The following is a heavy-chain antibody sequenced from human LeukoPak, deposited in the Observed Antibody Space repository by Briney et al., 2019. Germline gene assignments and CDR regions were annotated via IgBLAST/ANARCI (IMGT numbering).Heavy chain of an antibody. D-gene: IGHD6-13*01. J-gene: IGHJ4*02. Sequence: GGSLRLSCAASGFSFANSVISWISQAPGKGPEWVSVISGSGDRTDYADSVRGRFTISRDNSKSTLYLQMNSLRVEDTAIYYCAIREPIGYWGQGSLVTVSP. CDR2: ISGSGDRT. CDR3: AIREPIGY. V-gene: IGHV3-23*01. CDR1: GFSFANSV.